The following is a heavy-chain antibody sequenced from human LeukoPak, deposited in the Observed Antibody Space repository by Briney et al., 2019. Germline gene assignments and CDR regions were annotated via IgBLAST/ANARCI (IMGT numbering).Heavy chain of an antibody. J-gene: IGHJ3*02. V-gene: IGHV3-21*01. D-gene: IGHD4-17*01. CDR1: GFTFSSYS. CDR2: ISSSSSYI. CDR3: ARDGGYGDYGRYDAFDI. Sequence: PGGSLRLSCAASGFTFSSYSMNWVRQAPGKGLEWVSSISSSSSYIYYADSVKGRFTISRDNAKNSLYLQMNSLRAEDTAVYYCARDGGYGDYGRYDAFDIWGQGTMVTVSS.